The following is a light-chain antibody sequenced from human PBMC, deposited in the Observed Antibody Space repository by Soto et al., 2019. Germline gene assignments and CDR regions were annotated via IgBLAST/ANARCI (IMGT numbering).Light chain of an antibody. CDR3: SSSTTSSTYV. Sequence: QSVLTQPASVSGSPGQSITISCTGTSSDVGAYNYVSWYQQHPGKAPKLMIYDVSNRPSGVSNRFSGSKSGNTASLTISGLQAEDEADYYSSSSTTSSTYVLGTGTKVTVL. V-gene: IGLV2-14*03. CDR2: DVS. J-gene: IGLJ1*01. CDR1: SSDVGAYNY.